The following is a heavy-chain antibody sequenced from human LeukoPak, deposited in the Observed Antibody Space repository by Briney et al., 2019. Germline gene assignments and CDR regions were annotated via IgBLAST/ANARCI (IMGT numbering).Heavy chain of an antibody. CDR1: GLTFSNDG. D-gene: IGHD3-10*01. Sequence: GGSLRLSCTASGLTFSNDGMNWVRQAPGMGLEWLSSISGSGHSIYYADPVKGRFTISRDNARNSLYLQMSNLRAEDTAVYYCTRSGDGAFDNWGPGTMITVSS. V-gene: IGHV3-48*04. CDR3: TRSGDGAFDN. J-gene: IGHJ3*02. CDR2: ISGSGHSI.